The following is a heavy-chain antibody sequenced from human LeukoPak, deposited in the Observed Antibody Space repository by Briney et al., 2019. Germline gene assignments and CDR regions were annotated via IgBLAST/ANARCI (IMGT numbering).Heavy chain of an antibody. CDR1: GFTFSSYA. J-gene: IGHJ4*02. CDR3: AKLESGYEGAYFDY. CDR2: ISGSGGST. V-gene: IGHV3-23*01. D-gene: IGHD5-12*01. Sequence: GGSLRLSCAASGFTFSSYAMSWVHQAPGKGLEWVSAISGSGGSTYYADSVKGRFTISRDNSKNTLYLQMNSLRAEDTAVYYCAKLESGYEGAYFDYWGQGTLVTVSS.